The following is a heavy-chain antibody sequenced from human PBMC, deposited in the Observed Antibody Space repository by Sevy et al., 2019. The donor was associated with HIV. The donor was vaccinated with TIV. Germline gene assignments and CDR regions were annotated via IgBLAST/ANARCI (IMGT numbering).Heavy chain of an antibody. D-gene: IGHD2-15*01. J-gene: IGHJ4*02. Sequence: GGSLRLSCAASGFSFNNYWIHWVRQAPGKGLVRVARINGDGSVTRYADSVKGRFTLTKENAKNTLFLQMNSLRVDDKAVYYCTRGRVVVGGTYFAYWGQGALVTVSS. CDR3: TRGRVVVGGTYFAY. CDR1: GFSFNNYW. V-gene: IGHV3-74*01. CDR2: INGDGSVT.